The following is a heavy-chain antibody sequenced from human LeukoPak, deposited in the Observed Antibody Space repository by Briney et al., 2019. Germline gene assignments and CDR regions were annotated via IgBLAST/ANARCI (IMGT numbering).Heavy chain of an antibody. D-gene: IGHD6-19*01. CDR2: ISGSGGST. CDR1: GFTFSSYG. Sequence: QTGGSLRLSCAASGFTFSSYGMSWVRQAPGKGLEWVSAISGSGGSTYYADSVKGRFTISRDNSKNTLYLQMNSLRAEDTAVYYCAKVGIAVAATYGDYYYYMDVWGKGATVTVSS. CDR3: AKVGIAVAATYGDYYYYMDV. J-gene: IGHJ6*03. V-gene: IGHV3-23*01.